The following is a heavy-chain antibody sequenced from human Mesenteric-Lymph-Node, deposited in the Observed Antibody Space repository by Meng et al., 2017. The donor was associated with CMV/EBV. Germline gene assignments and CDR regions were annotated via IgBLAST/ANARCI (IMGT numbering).Heavy chain of an antibody. CDR2: ISSSSSYI. D-gene: IGHD7-27*01. V-gene: IGHV3-21*04. J-gene: IGHJ1*01. CDR1: GFTFSSYS. Sequence: GGSLRLSCAASGFTFSSYSMNWVRQAPGKGLEWVSSISSSSSYIYYADSVKGRFTISRDNSKNTLYLQMNSLRLEDAAVYYCASTNRGPGWGQGALVTVSS. CDR3: ASTNRGPG.